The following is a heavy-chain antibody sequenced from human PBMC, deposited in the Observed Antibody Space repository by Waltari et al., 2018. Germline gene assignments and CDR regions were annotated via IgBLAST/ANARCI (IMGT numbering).Heavy chain of an antibody. CDR2: SNPNPGDT. Sequence: QVQLVQSGAEVKKPGASVKVSCKASGYTFTGYYFHWVRQAPGQGLEWMARSNPNPGDTTYAQEFQGRVTMTRDTSISTAYMELTSLRSEDTAVYYCARDWGYYSDTSGYPSNWFGPWGQGTLVTVSS. J-gene: IGHJ5*02. D-gene: IGHD3-22*01. CDR3: ARDWGYYSDTSGYPSNWFGP. CDR1: GYTFTGYY. V-gene: IGHV1-2*06.